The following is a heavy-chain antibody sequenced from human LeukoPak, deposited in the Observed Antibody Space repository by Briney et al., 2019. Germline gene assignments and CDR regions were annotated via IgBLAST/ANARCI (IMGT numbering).Heavy chain of an antibody. V-gene: IGHV3-23*01. J-gene: IGHJ4*02. D-gene: IGHD4/OR15-4a*01. CDR3: ATDGAAWSRSY. CDR1: GITFSSYG. Sequence: GGSLRLSCAASGITFSSYGMSWVRQAPGKGLEWLSGILGSSTSTYYADSVKGRFTISRDNSKNTLYLQMNSLRADDTAVYYCATDGAAWSRSYWGQGTLVTVSS. CDR2: ILGSSTST.